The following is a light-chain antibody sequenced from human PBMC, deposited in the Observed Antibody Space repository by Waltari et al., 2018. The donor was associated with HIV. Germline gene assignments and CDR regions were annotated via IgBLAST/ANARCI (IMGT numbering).Light chain of an antibody. CDR3: GTWDSSLSAVV. J-gene: IGLJ2*01. V-gene: IGLV1-51*01. CDR2: DKK. Sequence: QSVLTQPPSVSAAPGQKVTISCSGSSSNIGNNYVSWYQQLPGTAPKPHIYDKKQRPSGIPVRFSGSTSGTSATLGITGLQTGDEADYYCGTWDSSLSAVVFGGGTKLTVL. CDR1: SSNIGNNY.